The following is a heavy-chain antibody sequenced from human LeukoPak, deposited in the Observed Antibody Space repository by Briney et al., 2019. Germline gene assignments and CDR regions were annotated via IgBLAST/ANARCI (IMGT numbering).Heavy chain of an antibody. D-gene: IGHD3-22*01. CDR1: GGSISSYY. J-gene: IGHJ3*02. V-gene: IGHV4-59*01. CDR2: IYYSGST. Sequence: SETLSLTCTVSGGSISSYYWSWIRQPPGKGLEWIGYIYYSGSTNYNPSLKSRVTISVDTSKNQFSLKLSSVTAADTAVYYCAREYDYYDISGPPRTHAFDIWGQGTMVTVSS. CDR3: AREYDYYDISGPPRTHAFDI.